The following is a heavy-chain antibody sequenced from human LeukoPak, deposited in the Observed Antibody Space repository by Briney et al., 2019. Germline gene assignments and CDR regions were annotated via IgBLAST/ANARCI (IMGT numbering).Heavy chain of an antibody. J-gene: IGHJ6*02. CDR3: ARKRWLQVRGAYYYYGMDV. CDR2: IIPILGIA. CDR1: GGTFSSYA. D-gene: IGHD5-24*01. Sequence: SVKVSCKASGGTFSSYAISWVRHAPGQGLEWMGRIIPILGIANYAQKFQGRVTITADESTSTAYMELSSLISEDTAGYYCARKRWLQVRGAYYYYGMDVWGQGTTVTVSS. V-gene: IGHV1-69*04.